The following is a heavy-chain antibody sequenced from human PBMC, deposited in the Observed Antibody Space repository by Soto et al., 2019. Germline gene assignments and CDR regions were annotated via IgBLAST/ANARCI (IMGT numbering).Heavy chain of an antibody. J-gene: IGHJ4*02. CDR3: AKDQEHMVRGVIW. Sequence: GGSLRLSCAASGFTFDDYAMHWVRQAPGKGLEWVSGISWNSGSIGYADSVKGRFTISRDNAKNSLYLQMNSLRAEDTALYYCAKDQEHMVRGVIWWGQGTLVTVSS. D-gene: IGHD3-10*01. V-gene: IGHV3-9*01. CDR2: ISWNSGSI. CDR1: GFTFDDYA.